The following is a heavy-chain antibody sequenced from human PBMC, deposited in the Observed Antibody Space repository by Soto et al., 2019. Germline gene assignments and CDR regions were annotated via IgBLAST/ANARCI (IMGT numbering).Heavy chain of an antibody. CDR1: GFTFNNYA. Sequence: EVQLLESGGDLVQPGGSLRLSCAASGFTFNNYAMNWVRQAPGKGLEWVSGTSGGGDTTHYPDSVKGRFTISRDNSKKTLYLQMNSLRAGDTAVYYCARTYCIAIVCSRGDYYINGGGTGAAVSVSS. D-gene: IGHD2-21*01. CDR3: ARTYCIAIVCSRGDYYING. J-gene: IGHJ6*03. CDR2: TSGGGDTT. V-gene: IGHV3-23*01.